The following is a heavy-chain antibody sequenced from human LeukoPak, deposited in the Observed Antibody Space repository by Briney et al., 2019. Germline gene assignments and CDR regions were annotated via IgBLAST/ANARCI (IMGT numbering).Heavy chain of an antibody. Sequence: ETLSLTCTVSGGSMEIDYWNWIRQSAGKGLEWIGRIYNTGSANYSPSLKSRVTMSIDTSKSRISLQLASVTAADTAVYYCAKNRVAAAGTTFATWGQGTLVTVSS. CDR3: AKNRVAAAGTTFAT. CDR1: GGSMEIDY. D-gene: IGHD6-13*01. J-gene: IGHJ5*02. V-gene: IGHV4-4*07. CDR2: IYNTGSA.